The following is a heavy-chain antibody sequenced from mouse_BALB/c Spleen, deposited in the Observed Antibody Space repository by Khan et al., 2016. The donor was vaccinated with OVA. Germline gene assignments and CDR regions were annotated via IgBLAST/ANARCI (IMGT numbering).Heavy chain of an antibody. CDR1: GYSITSGYA. CDR3: ARGNYYGYYFDY. J-gene: IGHJ2*01. D-gene: IGHD1-1*01. Sequence: EVQLQESGPGLVKPSQSVSLTCTVTGYSITSGYAWNWIRQFPGNKLEWMGYISYSGVTSYTPSLKSRISITRDTSKNQFFLQLNSVTTEDTATYYCARGNYYGYYFDYWDQGTTLTVSS. V-gene: IGHV3-2*02. CDR2: ISYSGVT.